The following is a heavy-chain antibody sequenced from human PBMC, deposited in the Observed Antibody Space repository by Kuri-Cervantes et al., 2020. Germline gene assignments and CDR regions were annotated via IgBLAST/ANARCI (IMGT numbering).Heavy chain of an antibody. V-gene: IGHV3-48*01. Sequence: GESLKISCAASGFTFSYYSMNWVRQAPGKGLEWISYISSSSYTIYYADSVKGRFTISRDNAKNSLYLQMNSLRAEDTAVYYCAKGRSSSGYYYYSDYWGQGTLVTVSS. CDR1: GFTFSYYS. CDR2: ISSSSYTI. J-gene: IGHJ4*02. D-gene: IGHD3-22*01. CDR3: AKGRSSSGYYYYSDY.